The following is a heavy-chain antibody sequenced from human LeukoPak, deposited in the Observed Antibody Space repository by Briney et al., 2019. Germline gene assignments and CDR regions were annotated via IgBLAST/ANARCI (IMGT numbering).Heavy chain of an antibody. Sequence: SETLSLTCTVSGGSIGSSSYYWGWIRQPPGKGLEWIGSVCCGGSTYYNPSLKSRVTISADTSKNQFSLKLTSVTAADTAVYYCARLNWSDLDYWGQGTQVTVSS. CDR2: VCCGGST. CDR3: ARLNWSDLDY. D-gene: IGHD1-20*01. J-gene: IGHJ4*02. CDR1: GGSIGSSSYY. V-gene: IGHV4-39*01.